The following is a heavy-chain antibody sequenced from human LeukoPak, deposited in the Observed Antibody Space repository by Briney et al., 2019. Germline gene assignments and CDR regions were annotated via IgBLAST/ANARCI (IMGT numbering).Heavy chain of an antibody. CDR3: ARESSVSGWFIY. CDR1: GFTFSSYG. Sequence: GGSLRLSCAASGFTFSSYGMHWVRQAPGKGLEWVSGIYAGGSTYYADSVKGRFTLSRHNSENTLSLEMNSLRPEDTALYYCARESSVSGWFIYWGQGTLVTVSS. V-gene: IGHV3-53*04. CDR2: IYAGGST. D-gene: IGHD6-19*01. J-gene: IGHJ4*02.